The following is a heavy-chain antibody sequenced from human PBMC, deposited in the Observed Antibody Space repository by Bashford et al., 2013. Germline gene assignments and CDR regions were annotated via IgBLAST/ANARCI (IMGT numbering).Heavy chain of an antibody. D-gene: IGHD2-15*01. CDR1: GGSVQWLL. Sequence: SETLSLTCAVYGGSVQWLLLELDPPAPGKGLEWIGEINHSGSTYYNPSLKSRVTISVDTSKNQFSLKLSSVTAADTAVYYCVLAAYCSGGSCHYGMDVWGQGTTVTVSS. J-gene: IGHJ6*02. V-gene: IGHV4-34*01. CDR3: VLAAYCSGGSCHYGMDV. CDR2: INHSGST.